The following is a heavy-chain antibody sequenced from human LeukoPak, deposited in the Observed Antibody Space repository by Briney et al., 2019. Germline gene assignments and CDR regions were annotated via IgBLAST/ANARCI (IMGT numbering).Heavy chain of an antibody. D-gene: IGHD6-13*01. J-gene: IGHJ4*02. CDR3: ARGYSGSRLGYFDY. Sequence: GSLRLSCAASGFTFSSYGIHWVRQAPGKGLEWVAVVSSDGSIKYYADSVKGRFTISRDTSKNTVYLQMNSLGAGDTAFYYCARGYSGSRLGYFDYWGQGTLVTVSS. CDR2: VSSDGSIK. V-gene: IGHV3-30*03. CDR1: GFTFSSYG.